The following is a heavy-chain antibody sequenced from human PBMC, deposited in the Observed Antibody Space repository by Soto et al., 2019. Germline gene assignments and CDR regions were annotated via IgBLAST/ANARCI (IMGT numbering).Heavy chain of an antibody. D-gene: IGHD1-26*01. J-gene: IGHJ4*02. CDR1: GFSFSFYG. Sequence: GGSLRLSCAASGFSFSFYGMHWVRQAPGKGLEWVALTSYDGSNKYYADSVKGRFTISRDNSKNTLYLQMNSLRVEDTSVYYCAKPHSSAYSGSYYDYWGQGTLVTVSS. V-gene: IGHV3-30*18. CDR2: TSYDGSNK. CDR3: AKPHSSAYSGSYYDY.